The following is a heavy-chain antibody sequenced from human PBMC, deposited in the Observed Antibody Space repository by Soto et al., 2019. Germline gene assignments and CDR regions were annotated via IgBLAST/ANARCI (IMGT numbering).Heavy chain of an antibody. V-gene: IGHV1-69*01. Sequence: QVQLVQSGAEVKMPGSSVRVSCKASGGSFSKYGISWVRQAPGQGLEWMGGIIPMFGIGNYAEKFLGRVTITADESTSTSHMELSSLRSAASAVYFCARGYGDTYFYAMDVWGQGTTVPVSS. CDR2: IIPMFGIG. J-gene: IGHJ6*02. CDR3: ARGYGDTYFYAMDV. D-gene: IGHD5-18*01. CDR1: GGSFSKYG.